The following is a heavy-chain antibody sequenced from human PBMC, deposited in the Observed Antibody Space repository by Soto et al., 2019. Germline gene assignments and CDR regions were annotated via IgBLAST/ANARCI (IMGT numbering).Heavy chain of an antibody. CDR2: IFVSSTII. CDR1: GFPFSDYS. Sequence: PGGSLRLSCVASGFPFSDYSMVWVRQAPGKGLEWVSYIFVSSTIIYYADSVKGRFTVSRDNAQNSLFLLMNSLRVEDTAVYYCARDKDWAFDYWGQGTLVTVSS. V-gene: IGHV3-48*04. J-gene: IGHJ4*02. CDR3: ARDKDWAFDY. D-gene: IGHD3-9*01.